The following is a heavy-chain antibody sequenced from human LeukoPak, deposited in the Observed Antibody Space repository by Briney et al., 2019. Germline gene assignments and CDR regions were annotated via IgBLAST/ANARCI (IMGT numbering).Heavy chain of an antibody. CDR3: ARDFVVTGFWFDP. Sequence: PGGSLRLSCAASGFTFSSYSMNWVRQAPGKGLEWVSSISSSSSYIYYADSVKGRFTISRDNAKNSLYLQMNSLRAEDTAVYYCARDFVVTGFWFDPRGQGTLVTVSS. CDR1: GFTFSSYS. CDR2: ISSSSSYI. J-gene: IGHJ5*02. V-gene: IGHV3-21*01. D-gene: IGHD2-15*01.